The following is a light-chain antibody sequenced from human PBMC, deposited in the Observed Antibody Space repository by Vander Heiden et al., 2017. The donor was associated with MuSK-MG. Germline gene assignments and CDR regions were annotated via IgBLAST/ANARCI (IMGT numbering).Light chain of an antibody. V-gene: IGKV3-11*01. CDR3: HQCSNCPGT. CDR2: DVS. J-gene: IGKJ3*01. Sequence: EIVLTQSPATLSLSPGERATLSCRASQSVSSYLAWYQQKPGQAPRLLIYDVSNRATGIPARFSGTGSGTDFTLTISSLEPEDFAVYYCHQCSNCPGTFGHGTKVDIK. CDR1: QSVSSY.